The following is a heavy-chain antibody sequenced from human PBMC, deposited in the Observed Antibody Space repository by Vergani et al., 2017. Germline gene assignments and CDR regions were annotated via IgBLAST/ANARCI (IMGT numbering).Heavy chain of an antibody. V-gene: IGHV3-33*01. D-gene: IGHD3-16*01. CDR3: ARGWVRHYFDY. J-gene: IGHJ4*02. CDR1: GFTFSSYG. CDR2: IWYDGSNK. Sequence: QVQLVESGGGVVQPGRSLRLSCAASGFTFSSYGMHWVRQAPGKGLEWVAVIWYDGSNKYYADSVKGRFTISRDNSKNTLYLQMNSLRAEDTAVYYCARGWVRHYFDYWGQGTLVTVSS.